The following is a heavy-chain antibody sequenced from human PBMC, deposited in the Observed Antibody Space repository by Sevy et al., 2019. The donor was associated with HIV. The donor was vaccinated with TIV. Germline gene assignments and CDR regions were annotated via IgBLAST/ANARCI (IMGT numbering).Heavy chain of an antibody. CDR1: GLNVSDYV. J-gene: IGHJ4*02. CDR3: ARDLASGSFFSLYFDY. CDR2: ISSSGTII. V-gene: IGHV3-11*01. Sequence: GGSLRLSCAASGLNVSDYVMSWIRQAPGKRPEWVSYISSSGTIIYYADSVKGRFTISRDNAKNSLYLQMNSLRAEDTAIYYCARDLASGSFFSLYFDYWGQGTLVTVSS. D-gene: IGHD3-10*01.